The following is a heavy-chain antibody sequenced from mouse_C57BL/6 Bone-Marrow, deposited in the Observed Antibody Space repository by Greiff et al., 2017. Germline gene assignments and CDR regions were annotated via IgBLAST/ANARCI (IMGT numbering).Heavy chain of an antibody. J-gene: IGHJ2*01. D-gene: IGHD1-1*01. CDR2: INPSNGGT. CDR3: ARTVVFDY. CDR1: GYTFTSYW. Sequence: QVQLQQPGTELVKPGASVKLSCTASGYTFTSYWMHWVKQRPGQGLEWIGNINPSNGGTYYNEQFKSKATLTVDKSSSTAYLQLRSLTSEYSSVYYCARTVVFDYWGQGTTLTVSS. V-gene: IGHV1-53*01.